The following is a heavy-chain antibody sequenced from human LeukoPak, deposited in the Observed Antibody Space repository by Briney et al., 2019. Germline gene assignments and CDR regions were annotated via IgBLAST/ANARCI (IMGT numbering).Heavy chain of an antibody. D-gene: IGHD2-15*01. V-gene: IGHV3-23*01. CDR3: ARAGRKSRGVDIVRKKETGYYYYMDV. CDR2: ISGSGGST. Sequence: GGSLRLSCAASGFTFSSYAMSWVRQAPGKGLEWVSAISGSGGSTYYADSVKGRFTISRDNSKNTLYLQMNSLRAEDTAVYYCARAGRKSRGVDIVRKKETGYYYYMDVWGKGTTVTVSS. J-gene: IGHJ6*03. CDR1: GFTFSSYA.